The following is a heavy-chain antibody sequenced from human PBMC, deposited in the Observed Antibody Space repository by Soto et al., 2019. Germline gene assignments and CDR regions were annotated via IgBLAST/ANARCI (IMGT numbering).Heavy chain of an antibody. D-gene: IGHD2-2*02. V-gene: IGHV4-38-2*01. J-gene: IGHJ6*02. CDR3: ARTLDGCSSTSCYSSWGTYYYYYYGMDV. CDR2: IYHSGST. CDR1: GYSISSGYY. Sequence: PSETLSLTCAVSGYSISSGYYWGCLRQPPGKGLEWIGSIYHSGSTYYNPSLKSRVTISVDTSKNQFSLKLSSVTAADTAVYYCARTLDGCSSTSCYSSWGTYYYYYYGMDVWGQGTTVTVSS.